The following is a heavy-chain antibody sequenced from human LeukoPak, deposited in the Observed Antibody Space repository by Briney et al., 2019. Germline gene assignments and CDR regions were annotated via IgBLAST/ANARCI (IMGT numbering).Heavy chain of an antibody. V-gene: IGHV3-30*18. D-gene: IGHD3-9*01. CDR1: GFTFSSYG. J-gene: IGHJ4*02. CDR3: AKSGYDILTAGRRLDY. CDR2: ISYDGSNK. Sequence: GRSLRLSCAASGFTFSSYGMHWVRQAPGKGLEWVAVISYDGSNKYYADSGKGRFTISRDNSKNTLYLQMNSLRAEDTAVYYCAKSGYDILTAGRRLDYWGQGTLVTVSS.